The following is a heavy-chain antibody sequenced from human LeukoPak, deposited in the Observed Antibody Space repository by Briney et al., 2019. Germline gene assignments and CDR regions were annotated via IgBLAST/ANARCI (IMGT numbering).Heavy chain of an antibody. J-gene: IGHJ5*02. CDR1: GGSIRSLGYS. Sequence: PSETLSLTCSVSGGSIRSLGYSWGWIRQPPGKGLEWIASMYYTGTTYYNPSLKSRVTMSVDTSKNQFSLNLTSVTAADTAVFYCATSVSAYAGRGWFDPWGQGTLVTVSS. CDR3: ATSVSAYAGRGWFDP. CDR2: MYYTGTT. D-gene: IGHD5-12*01. V-gene: IGHV4-39*07.